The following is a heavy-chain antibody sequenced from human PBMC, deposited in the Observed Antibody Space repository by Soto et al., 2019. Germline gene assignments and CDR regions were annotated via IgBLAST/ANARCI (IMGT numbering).Heavy chain of an antibody. CDR3: ARVSWREKYGMDV. Sequence: QVQLVESGGGLVKPGGSLRLSCAASGFTFSDSYMSWIRQAPGKGLEWISYITSSGNTVYYADSLKGRFTISRDNAKNSLYLQMNRLRAEDTAVYYCARVSWREKYGMDVWGQGTTVTVSS. J-gene: IGHJ6*02. CDR1: GFTFSDSY. V-gene: IGHV3-11*01. CDR2: ITSSGNTV.